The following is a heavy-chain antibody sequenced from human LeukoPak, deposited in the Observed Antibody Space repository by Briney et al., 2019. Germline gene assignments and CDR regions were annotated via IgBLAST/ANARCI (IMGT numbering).Heavy chain of an antibody. V-gene: IGHV3-30*02. CDR3: AKFLAVAGKGPGPLDY. Sequence: PGRSLRLSCAASGFTFSSYGMHWVRQAPGKGLEWVAFIRYDGSNKYYADSVKGRFTISRDNAKNTLYLQMNSLRAEDTAVYYCAKFLAVAGKGPGPLDYWGQGTLVTVSS. D-gene: IGHD6-19*01. J-gene: IGHJ4*02. CDR2: IRYDGSNK. CDR1: GFTFSSYG.